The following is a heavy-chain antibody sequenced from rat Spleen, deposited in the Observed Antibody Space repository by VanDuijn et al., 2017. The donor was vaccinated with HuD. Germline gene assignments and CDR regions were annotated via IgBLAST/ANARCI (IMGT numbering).Heavy chain of an antibody. CDR3: ARHGRGKTTYYYVMDA. CDR2: IIYDGSNA. J-gene: IGHJ4*01. Sequence: EVQLVESGGGLVQPGRSLKLSCAASGFTFRNYDMAWVRQAPTKGLEWVANIIYDGSNAYYRDSVRGRFTVSRDNAKSTLYLQVDSLRSEDTATYYCARHGRGKTTYYYVMDAWGQGTSVTVSS. D-gene: IGHD4-5*01. CDR1: GFTFRNYD. V-gene: IGHV5-29*01.